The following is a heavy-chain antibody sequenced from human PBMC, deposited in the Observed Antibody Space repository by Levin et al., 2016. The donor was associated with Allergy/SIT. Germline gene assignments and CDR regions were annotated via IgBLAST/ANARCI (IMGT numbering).Heavy chain of an antibody. CDR1: GFTFSDYA. J-gene: IGHJ4*02. Sequence: GGSLRLSCAASGFTFSDYAMHWVRQAPGKGLEWVAVIWYDGSNEYYAESVKGRFTISRENSKNTLYLQMNSLSADDTAKYYCARGEQPDKEGYFDLWGQGTLVTVSS. V-gene: IGHV3-33*01. CDR2: IWYDGSNE. D-gene: IGHD1-26*01. CDR3: ARGEQPDKEGYFDL.